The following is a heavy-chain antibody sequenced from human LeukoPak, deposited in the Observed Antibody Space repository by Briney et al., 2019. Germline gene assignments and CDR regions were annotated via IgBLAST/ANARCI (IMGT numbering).Heavy chain of an antibody. V-gene: IGHV3-23*01. J-gene: IGHJ5*02. CDR1: GFTFSDYV. CDR3: AKDSPRGYCSSTSCYSRGFDP. Sequence: GGSLRLSCAASGFTFSDYVMSWVRQAPGKGLGWVSAIRGSGGTTYFADSVKGRFTISRDNSKNTLFLQMNSLRVEDTAVYYCAKDSPRGYCSSTSCYSRGFDPWGQGTLVTVSS. CDR2: IRGSGGTT. D-gene: IGHD2-2*02.